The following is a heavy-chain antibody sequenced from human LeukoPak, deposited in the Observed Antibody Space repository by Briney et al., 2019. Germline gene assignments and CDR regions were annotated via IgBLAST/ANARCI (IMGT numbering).Heavy chain of an antibody. J-gene: IGHJ4*02. D-gene: IGHD6-13*01. V-gene: IGHV1-2*02. CDR2: INPNSGGT. CDR3: AITAYSEI. CDR1: GYTFTGYY. Sequence: ASVTVSCKASGYTFTGYYMHWVRQAPGQGLEWMGWINPNSGGTNYAQKFQGRVNMTRDTSISTAYMELSRLRSDDTAAYYCAITAYSEIWGQGTLVTVSS.